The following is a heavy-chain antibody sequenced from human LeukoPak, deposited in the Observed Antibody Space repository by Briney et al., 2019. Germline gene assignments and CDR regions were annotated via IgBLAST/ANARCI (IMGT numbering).Heavy chain of an antibody. J-gene: IGHJ4*02. CDR2: LSPDGSRT. D-gene: IGHD3-16*01. Sequence: GGSLRLSCAGSGFTFSTYWMHWVRQAPGKGLVWVSRLSPDGSRTTYADSVKGRFTTSRDNAKNTLYLQMSSLTVEDTAVYYCARDSVGGRARFGNWGQGILVTVSS. V-gene: IGHV3-74*01. CDR1: GFTFSTYW. CDR3: ARDSVGGRARFGN.